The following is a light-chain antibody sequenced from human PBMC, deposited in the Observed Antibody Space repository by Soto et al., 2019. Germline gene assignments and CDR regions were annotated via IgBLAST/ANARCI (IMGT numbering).Light chain of an antibody. CDR2: NTN. CDR3: VLYMSSGSVV. Sequence: QTVVTQEPSFSVSPGGTVTLTCGLNSGSVSTNYYPSWYQQTPGQPPRTLIYNTNTRSSGVPDRFSGSILGNKAALTITGAQADDESDYYCVLYMSSGSVVFGGGTKATVL. J-gene: IGLJ2*01. V-gene: IGLV8-61*01. CDR1: SGSVSTNYY.